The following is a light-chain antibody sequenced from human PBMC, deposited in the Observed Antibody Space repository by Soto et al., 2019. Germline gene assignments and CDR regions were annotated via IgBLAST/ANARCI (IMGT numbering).Light chain of an antibody. J-gene: IGKJ1*01. CDR1: QSISTW. Sequence: DIQMTQSPSTLSASVGDRVTITCRASQSISTWLAWYQQKPGKAPKLLIYTASNLERGVPSSFSGSGSGTDFTLTISSLQPDDFATYYCQQHNSYPRTFGQGTKVEIK. V-gene: IGKV1-5*03. CDR2: TAS. CDR3: QQHNSYPRT.